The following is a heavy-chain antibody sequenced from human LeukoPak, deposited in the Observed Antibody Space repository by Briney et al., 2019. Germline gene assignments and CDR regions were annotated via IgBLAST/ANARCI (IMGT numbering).Heavy chain of an antibody. CDR2: INPYSVGS. Sequence: ASVKVSCKASGYTFTGYYLHWVRQAPGQGLEWLEWINPYSVGSNYAQKFQGRVTMTKDTSIGTAYLEVNGLTSGDTAVYYCARTLEWLAPYDAFDIWGQGTMVTVSS. V-gene: IGHV1-2*02. J-gene: IGHJ3*02. CDR1: GYTFTGYY. D-gene: IGHD3-3*01. CDR3: ARTLEWLAPYDAFDI.